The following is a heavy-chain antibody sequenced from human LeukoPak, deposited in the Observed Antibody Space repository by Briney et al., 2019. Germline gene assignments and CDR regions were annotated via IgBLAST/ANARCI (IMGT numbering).Heavy chain of an antibody. Sequence: LGESLKISCKGSGYTFTSYWIAWVRQMPGKGLEWMGIIYPGDSDTRYSPSFQGQVTISADKSISTACLQWSSLKASDTAMYYCARGAEMATITLFYWGQGTLATVSS. J-gene: IGHJ4*02. D-gene: IGHD5-24*01. CDR2: IYPGDSDT. CDR1: GYTFTSYW. CDR3: ARGAEMATITLFY. V-gene: IGHV5-51*01.